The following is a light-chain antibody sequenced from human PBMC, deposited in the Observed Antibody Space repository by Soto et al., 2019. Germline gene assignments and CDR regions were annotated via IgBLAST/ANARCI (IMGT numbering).Light chain of an antibody. CDR3: QTWGTGIQGV. V-gene: IGLV4-69*01. Sequence: QLVLTQSPSASASLGASVKLTCTLSSGHSSYAIAWHQQQPEKGPRDLMKLNSDGSHSKGDGIPDRFAGSSSGAERYLTISSRQSAHESDYYFQTWGTGIQGVFGGGTQVTVL. CDR1: SGHSSYA. J-gene: IGLJ3*02. CDR2: LNSDGSH.